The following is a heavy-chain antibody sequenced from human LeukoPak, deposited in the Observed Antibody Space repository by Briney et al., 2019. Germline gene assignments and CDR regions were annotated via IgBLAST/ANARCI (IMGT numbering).Heavy chain of an antibody. J-gene: IGHJ4*02. CDR2: IYYSGST. V-gene: IGHV4-39*07. Sequence: SETLSLTCTVSGGSISSSSYYWGWIRQPPGKGLEWIGSIYYSGSTYYNPSLKSRVTISVDTSKNQYSLKLSSVTAADTAVYYCARDGSYFRFFDYWGQGTLVTVSS. D-gene: IGHD1-26*01. CDR1: GGSISSSSYY. CDR3: ARDGSYFRFFDY.